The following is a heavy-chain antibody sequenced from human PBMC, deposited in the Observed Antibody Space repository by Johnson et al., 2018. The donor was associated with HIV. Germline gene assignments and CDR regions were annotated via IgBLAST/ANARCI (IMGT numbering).Heavy chain of an antibody. CDR3: TTDPDSSSWYRDVFDI. V-gene: IGHV3-23*04. D-gene: IGHD6-13*01. Sequence: VQLVESGGGLIQPGGSLRLSCAASGFTFSSYAMSWVRQAPGKGLEWVSAISGSGGSTYYPDSVKGRFTISRDNSKNTLYLQMNSLRAEDTAVYYCTTDPDSSSWYRDVFDIWGQGTMVTVSS. J-gene: IGHJ3*02. CDR1: GFTFSSYA. CDR2: ISGSGGST.